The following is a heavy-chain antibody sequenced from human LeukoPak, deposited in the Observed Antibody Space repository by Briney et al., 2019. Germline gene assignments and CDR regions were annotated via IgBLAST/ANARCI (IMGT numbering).Heavy chain of an antibody. CDR3: ARQADSSGYELIDAFDI. CDR2: IYYSGST. CDR1: GGSISSSSYY. D-gene: IGHD3-22*01. Sequence: PSETLSLTCTVSGGSISSSSYYWGWIRQPPGKGLEWIGSIYYSGSTYYNPSLKSRVTISVDTSKNQFSLKLSSVTAADTAVYYCARQADSSGYELIDAFDIWGQGTMVTVSS. V-gene: IGHV4-39*01. J-gene: IGHJ3*02.